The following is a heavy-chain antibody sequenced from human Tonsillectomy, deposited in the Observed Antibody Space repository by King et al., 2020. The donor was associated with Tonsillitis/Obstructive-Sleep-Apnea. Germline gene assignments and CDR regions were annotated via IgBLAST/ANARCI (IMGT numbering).Heavy chain of an antibody. Sequence: VQLQQWGAGLLRPSETLSLTCGVYGGSFNGYYWTWNRQTPGKGLEWTGEIDHSGSTNNNPSLKSRVTISVDTSKNQFSLNLNSVTAEDTAIYYCARGSVEQDWAFDYWGQGTLVTVSS. V-gene: IGHV4-34*01. J-gene: IGHJ4*02. CDR3: ARGSVEQDWAFDY. CDR2: IDHSGST. D-gene: IGHD3/OR15-3a*01. CDR1: GGSFNGYY.